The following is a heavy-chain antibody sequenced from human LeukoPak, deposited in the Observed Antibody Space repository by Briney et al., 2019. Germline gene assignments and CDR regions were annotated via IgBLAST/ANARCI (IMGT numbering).Heavy chain of an antibody. Sequence: GGSLRLSCAASGFTFSSYGMHWVRQAPGKGLEWVAFIRYDGSNKYCADSVKGRFTISRDNSKNTLYLQMNSLRAEDTAVYYCAKQAFSSSWFFDYWGQGTLVTVSS. CDR2: IRYDGSNK. CDR1: GFTFSSYG. V-gene: IGHV3-30*02. J-gene: IGHJ4*02. CDR3: AKQAFSSSWFFDY. D-gene: IGHD6-13*01.